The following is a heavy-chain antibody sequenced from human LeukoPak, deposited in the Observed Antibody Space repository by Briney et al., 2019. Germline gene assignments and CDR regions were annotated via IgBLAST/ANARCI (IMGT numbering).Heavy chain of an antibody. J-gene: IGHJ4*02. CDR1: GGSISSTIYY. D-gene: IGHD3-22*01. Sequence: SETLSLTCTVSGGSISSTIYYWGWIRQPPGKGLEWIGSIDYSGSTYYNPSLKSRVTISVDTSKNQFSLNLSSVTAADTAVYYCARTITVIKRYYDFWGQGTLVTVSS. CDR2: IDYSGST. CDR3: ARTITVIKRYYDF. V-gene: IGHV4-39*01.